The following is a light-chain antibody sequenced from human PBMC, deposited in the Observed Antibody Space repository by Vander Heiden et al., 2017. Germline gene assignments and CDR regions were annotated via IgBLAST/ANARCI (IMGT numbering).Light chain of an antibody. CDR3: AAWDDSLNGLV. CDR2: SNN. V-gene: IGLV1-44*01. J-gene: IGLJ3*02. Sequence: QSVLTQPPLASGGPGQRVTISCSGSSSNIGSNTVNWYEQLPGTAPKLLIYSNNQRPSGVPDRFSGSKSGTSASLAISGLQSEDEADYYCAAWDDSLNGLVFGGGTKLTVL. CDR1: SSNIGSNT.